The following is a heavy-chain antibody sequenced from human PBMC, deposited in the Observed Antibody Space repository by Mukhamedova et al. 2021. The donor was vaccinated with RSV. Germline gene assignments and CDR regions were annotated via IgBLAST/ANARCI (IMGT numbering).Heavy chain of an antibody. J-gene: IGHJ4*02. V-gene: IGHV3-7*03. CDR2: IKEDGSDK. D-gene: IGHD2/OR15-2a*01. CDR3: ARDGYYYEA. Sequence: GAKIKEDGSDKNFVDSVKGRFTISRDNAKNSLYLQMNSLRAEDTAVYYCARDGYYYEAWGQGTLVTVSS.